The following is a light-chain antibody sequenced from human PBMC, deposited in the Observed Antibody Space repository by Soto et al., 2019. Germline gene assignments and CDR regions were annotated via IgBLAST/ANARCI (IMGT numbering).Light chain of an antibody. CDR1: QGIHDW. V-gene: IGKV1-5*03. Sequence: DIQMTQSPSTLSASVGDRVTITCRASQGIHDWLAWYQQQPGKAPKLLIYEASRLESGVPSRFSVGRSGTEFTLTISSLQPDDFATYYCQQYNTYPSFGQGTKLEI. CDR2: EAS. J-gene: IGKJ2*01. CDR3: QQYNTYPS.